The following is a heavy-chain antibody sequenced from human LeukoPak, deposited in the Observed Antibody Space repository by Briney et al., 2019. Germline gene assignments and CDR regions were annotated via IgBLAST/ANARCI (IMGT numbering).Heavy chain of an antibody. CDR1: GGSISSGDYY. CDR3: ARDGVFYYDSSGYSFFDY. J-gene: IGHJ4*02. Sequence: PSQTPSLTCTVSGGSISSGDYYWSWIRQPPGKGLEWIGYIYYSGSTYYNPSLKSRVTISVDTSKNQFSLKLSSVTAADTAVYYCARDGVFYYDSSGYSFFDYWGQGTLVTVSS. D-gene: IGHD3-22*01. CDR2: IYYSGST. V-gene: IGHV4-30-4*08.